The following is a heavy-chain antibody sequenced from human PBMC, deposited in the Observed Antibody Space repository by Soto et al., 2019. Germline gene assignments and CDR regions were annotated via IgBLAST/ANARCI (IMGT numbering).Heavy chain of an antibody. Sequence: PSETLSLTCTVSGGSISSGDYYWSWIRQPPGKGLEWIGYIYYSGSTNYNPSLKSRVTISMDTSRNQFSLILSSVTAADTAVYYCSSAPYGSGTQPYYIDYWGQGTLVTVSS. D-gene: IGHD3-10*01. CDR1: GGSISSGDYY. V-gene: IGHV4-30-4*02. J-gene: IGHJ4*02. CDR3: SSAPYGSGTQPYYIDY. CDR2: IYYSGST.